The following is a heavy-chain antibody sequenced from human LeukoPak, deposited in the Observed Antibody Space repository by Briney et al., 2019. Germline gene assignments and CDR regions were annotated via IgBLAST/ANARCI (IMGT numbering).Heavy chain of an antibody. CDR1: GYTFRQYS. CDR2: VSPSHTTR. J-gene: IGHJ3*02. V-gene: IGHV1-18*01. CDR3: ARDYILPLETDNGDGFAI. D-gene: IGHD3-3*02. Sequence: ASVRVSCKASGYTFRQYSISWVRQAPGKGFEWMGWVSPSHTTRVYAQEFQGRVTMTADTNTNTVSMELRSLRFDDTAVYFCARDYILPLETDNGDGFAIWGQGTVVTVSS.